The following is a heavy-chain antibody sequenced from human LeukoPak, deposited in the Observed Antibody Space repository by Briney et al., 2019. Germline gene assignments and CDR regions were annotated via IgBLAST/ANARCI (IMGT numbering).Heavy chain of an antibody. CDR3: ARVPRYCSGGSCYSY. Sequence: PGGSLRLSCAASGFTFSSYNMNWVRQAPGKGLEWVSSISTSSSYISYADSVKGRFTISRDNAKSSLYLQMNNLRAEDTAVYYCARVPRYCSGGSCYSYWGQGTLVTVSS. J-gene: IGHJ4*02. CDR2: ISTSSSYI. D-gene: IGHD2-15*01. V-gene: IGHV3-21*01. CDR1: GFTFSSYN.